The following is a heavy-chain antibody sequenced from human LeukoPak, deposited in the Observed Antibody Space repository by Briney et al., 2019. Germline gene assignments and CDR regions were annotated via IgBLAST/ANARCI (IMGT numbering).Heavy chain of an antibody. CDR3: ARRVTGDLRRFDY. J-gene: IGHJ4*02. D-gene: IGHD7-27*01. V-gene: IGHV4-59*08. CDR1: GGSISSYY. CDR2: IYYSGST. Sequence: PSETLSLTCTVSGGSISSYYWSWIRQPPGKELEWIGYIYYSGSTYYNPSLKSRVTIFVDTSKNQFSLKVTSVTAADTAVYFCARRVTGDLRRFDYWGQGTLVTVSS.